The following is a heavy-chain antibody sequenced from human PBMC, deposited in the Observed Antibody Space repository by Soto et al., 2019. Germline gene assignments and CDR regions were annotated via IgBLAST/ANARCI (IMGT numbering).Heavy chain of an antibody. D-gene: IGHD6-19*01. Sequence: SETLSLTCTVSGGSISSSSYYWGWIRQPPGKGLEWIGSIYYSGSTYYNPSLKSRVTISVDTSKNQFSLKLSSVTAADKAVYYCAGQSLVGQWLVRAPDYWGQGTLVTVSS. CDR1: GGSISSSSYY. CDR2: IYYSGST. J-gene: IGHJ4*02. CDR3: AGQSLVGQWLVRAPDY. V-gene: IGHV4-39*01.